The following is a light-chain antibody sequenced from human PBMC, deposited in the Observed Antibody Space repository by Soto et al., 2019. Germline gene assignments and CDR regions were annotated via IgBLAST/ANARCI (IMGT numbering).Light chain of an antibody. V-gene: IGKV1-33*01. J-gene: IGKJ3*01. CDR1: QDISNH. Sequence: DIQLTQSPSSLSASVGDRVTITCQASQDISNHLNWYQQKPGKAPHLLIYDASDLETGVPSRFSGGGSGTFFSVSINSLQPEDIATYYCQKHDGVPLFGPGTKVEIK. CDR3: QKHDGVPL. CDR2: DAS.